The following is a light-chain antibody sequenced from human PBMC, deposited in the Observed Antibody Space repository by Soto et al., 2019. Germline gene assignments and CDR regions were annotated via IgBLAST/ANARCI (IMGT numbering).Light chain of an antibody. J-gene: IGLJ1*01. CDR3: SSYTSSSTLDYV. Sequence: QSVLTQPASVSGSPGQSITISCTGTSSDVGGYNYVSWYQQHPGKAPKLMIYDVSNRPSGVSNRFSGSKSGNTASLTISGLQAEDEADYYCSSYTSSSTLDYVFGTGTRSTS. V-gene: IGLV2-14*01. CDR1: SSDVGGYNY. CDR2: DVS.